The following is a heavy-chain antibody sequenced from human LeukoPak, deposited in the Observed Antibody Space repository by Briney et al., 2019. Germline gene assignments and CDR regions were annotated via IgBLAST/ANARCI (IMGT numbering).Heavy chain of an antibody. CDR3: AKDPGYDYVWGSYRTVT. CDR2: ISGSGGST. Sequence: GGSLRLSCAASGFTFSSYAMSWVRQAPGKGLEWVSAISGSGGSTYYADSVKGRFTISRDNSKNTLYLQVNSLRAEDTAVYYCAKDPGYDYVWGSYRTVTWGQGTLVTVSS. V-gene: IGHV3-23*01. J-gene: IGHJ4*02. CDR1: GFTFSSYA. D-gene: IGHD3-16*02.